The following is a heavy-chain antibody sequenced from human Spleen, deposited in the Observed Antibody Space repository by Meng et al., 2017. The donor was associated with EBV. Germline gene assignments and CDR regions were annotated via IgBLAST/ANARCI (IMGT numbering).Heavy chain of an antibody. CDR3: ASESGRGFTPDY. Sequence: QVQLVESGGGVKKAGSSVKVSCKTSGGTFRSDAVSWVRQAPGQGLEWMGGLIPMSDAPYYAQKFQDRVTITADESTSTHYMDLSGLRSEDTAVYYCASESGRGFTPDYWGQGTLVTVSS. CDR1: GGTFRSDA. J-gene: IGHJ4*02. CDR2: LIPMSDAP. D-gene: IGHD3-10*01. V-gene: IGHV1-69*01.